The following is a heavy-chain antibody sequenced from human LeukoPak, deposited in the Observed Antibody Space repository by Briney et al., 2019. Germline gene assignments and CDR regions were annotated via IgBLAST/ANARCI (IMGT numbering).Heavy chain of an antibody. CDR1: GGTFSSYA. CDR3: AVYYYDSSGYYYFKYFQH. J-gene: IGHJ1*01. Sequence: ASVKVSCKAPGGTFSSYAISWVRQAPGQGLEWMGGIIPIFGTANYAQKFQGRVTITTDESTSTAYMELSSLRSEDTAVYYCAVYYYDSSGYYYFKYFQHWGQGTLVTVSS. D-gene: IGHD3-22*01. CDR2: IIPIFGTA. V-gene: IGHV1-69*05.